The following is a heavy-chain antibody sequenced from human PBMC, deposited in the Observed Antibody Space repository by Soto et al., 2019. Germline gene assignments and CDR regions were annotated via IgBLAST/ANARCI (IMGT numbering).Heavy chain of an antibody. D-gene: IGHD6-19*01. CDR1: GFTFSRYG. CDR3: VRGQYSSGWYLDY. J-gene: IGHJ4*02. Sequence: QVQLVESGGGVVQPGRSLRLSCATSGFTFSRYGIHWVRQAPGKGLEWVAIIWSDGTNKYYADSVKGRFTISRDNSKNTLSLQMNSLRAEDTAVYYCVRGQYSSGWYLDYWGQGTLVTVSS. CDR2: IWSDGTNK. V-gene: IGHV3-33*01.